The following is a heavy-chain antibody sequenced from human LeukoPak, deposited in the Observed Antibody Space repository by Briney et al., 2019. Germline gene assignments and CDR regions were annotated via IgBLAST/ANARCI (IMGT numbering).Heavy chain of an antibody. CDR2: IYPGDSDT. J-gene: IGHJ4*02. CDR1: GYSFSSNW. V-gene: IGHV5-51*01. CDR3: ARHKQPLGANDY. D-gene: IGHD4/OR15-4a*01. Sequence: GESRKISCKGSGYSFSSNWIAWVRQMPGKGLEWMGIIYPGDSDTRYSPSFQGQVTFSADKSINTAYLQWSNLKASDTAMYYRARHKQPLGANDYWGQGTLVTVSS.